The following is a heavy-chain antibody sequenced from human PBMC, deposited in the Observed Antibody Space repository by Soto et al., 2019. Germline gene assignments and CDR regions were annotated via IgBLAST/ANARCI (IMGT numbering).Heavy chain of an antibody. Sequence: VGSLRLSCAASGFTFSSYAMHWVRQAPGKGLEWVAVISYDGSNKYYADSVKGRFTISRDNSKNTLYLQMNSLRAEDTAVYYCARDRSSYGTYYYGMDVWGQGTTVTVSS. CDR3: ARDRSSYGTYYYGMDV. CDR2: ISYDGSNK. D-gene: IGHD5-18*01. CDR1: GFTFSSYA. V-gene: IGHV3-30-3*01. J-gene: IGHJ6*02.